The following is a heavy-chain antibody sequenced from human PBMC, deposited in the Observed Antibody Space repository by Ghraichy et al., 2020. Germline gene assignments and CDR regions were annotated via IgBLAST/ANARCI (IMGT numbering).Heavy chain of an antibody. V-gene: IGHV3-21*01. CDR3: ARENGGESLWVGELLDAFDI. CDR1: GFTFSSYS. CDR2: ISISSIYI. Sequence: GGSLRLSCAASGFTFSSYSMNWVRQAPGKGLELVSSISISSIYIYYADSVKGRFTISRDNAKNSLYLQMNSLRAEDTAVYYCARENGGESLWVGELLDAFDIGGQGTMVTVSS. D-gene: IGHD3-10*01. J-gene: IGHJ3*02.